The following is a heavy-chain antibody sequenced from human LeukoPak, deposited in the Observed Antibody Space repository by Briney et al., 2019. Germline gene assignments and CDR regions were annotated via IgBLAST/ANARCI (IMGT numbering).Heavy chain of an antibody. J-gene: IGHJ6*03. CDR2: ISGSGGST. CDR3: AREINGYSYGYNYYYYMDV. Sequence: PGGSLRLSCAASGFTFSSYGMSWVRQAPGKGLEWVSAISGSGGSTYYADSVKGRFTISRDNSKNTLYLQMNSLRAEDTAVYYCAREINGYSYGYNYYYYMDVWGKGTTVTVSS. CDR1: GFTFSSYG. D-gene: IGHD5-18*01. V-gene: IGHV3-23*01.